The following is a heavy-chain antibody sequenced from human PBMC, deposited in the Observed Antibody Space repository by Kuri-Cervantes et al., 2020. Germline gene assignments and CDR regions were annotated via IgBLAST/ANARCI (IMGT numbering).Heavy chain of an antibody. Sequence: GESLKISCAASGFTFSSYGMHWVRQAPGKGLEWVAVIWYDGSNKYYADFVKGRFTISRDNSKNTLYLQMNSLRAEDTAVYYCAREIALGAFDIWGQGTMVTVSS. V-gene: IGHV3-33*01. CDR1: GFTFSSYG. CDR2: IWYDGSNK. J-gene: IGHJ3*02. CDR3: AREIALGAFDI. D-gene: IGHD3-16*01.